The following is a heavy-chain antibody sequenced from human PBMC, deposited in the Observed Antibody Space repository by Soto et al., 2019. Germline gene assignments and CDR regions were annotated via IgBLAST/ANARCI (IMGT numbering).Heavy chain of an antibody. V-gene: IGHV3-23*01. J-gene: IGHJ6*02. CDR1: GFTFSSYA. CDR2: VSGGGGST. Sequence: GGSLRLSCAASGFTFSSYAMNWVRQAPGKGLEWVSAVSGGGGSTYYADSVKGRFTISRDNSKNSLYLQMNSLRTEDTALYYCAKDLVVVAAEGYGMDVWGQGTTVTVSS. D-gene: IGHD2-15*01. CDR3: AKDLVVVAAEGYGMDV.